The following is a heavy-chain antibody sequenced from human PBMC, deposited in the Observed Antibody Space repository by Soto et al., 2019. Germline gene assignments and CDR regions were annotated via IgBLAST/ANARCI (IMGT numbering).Heavy chain of an antibody. CDR3: ASRAFYDFWSGSFNGMDV. J-gene: IGHJ6*02. CDR1: GFTVSSNY. CDR2: IYSGGST. Sequence: GGSLRLSCAASGFTVSSNYMRWVRQAPGKGLEWVSVIYSGGSTYYADSVKGRFTISRDNSKNTLYLQMNSLRAEDTAVYYCASRAFYDFWSGSFNGMDVWGQRTTVTVSS. D-gene: IGHD3-3*01. V-gene: IGHV3-66*01.